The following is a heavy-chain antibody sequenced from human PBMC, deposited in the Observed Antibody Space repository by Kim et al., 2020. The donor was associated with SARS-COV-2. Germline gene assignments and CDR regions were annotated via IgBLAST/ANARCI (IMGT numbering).Heavy chain of an antibody. CDR1: GYSFTSYW. CDR2: IYPGDSDT. J-gene: IGHJ3*02. CDR3: ARPAERYCSSTSCYRGPRQDAFDI. D-gene: IGHD2-2*02. V-gene: IGHV5-51*01. Sequence: GESLKISCKGSGYSFTSYWIGWVRQMPGKGLEWMGIIYPGDSDTRYSPSFQGQVTISADKSISTAYLQWSSLKASDTAMYYCARPAERYCSSTSCYRGPRQDAFDIWGQGTMVTVSS.